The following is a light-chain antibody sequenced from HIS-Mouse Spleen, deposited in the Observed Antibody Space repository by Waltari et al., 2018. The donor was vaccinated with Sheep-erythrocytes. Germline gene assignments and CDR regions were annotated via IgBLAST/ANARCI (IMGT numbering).Light chain of an antibody. CDR3: CSYAGSYNHV. J-gene: IGLJ1*01. Sequence: QSALTQPRSVSGSPGPSVTIPCTGTSSAVGGYHSVSWYQQHPGKAPKRMIYDVSKRPSGVPDRFSGSKSGNTASLTISGLQAEDEADYYCCSYAGSYNHVFATGTKVTVL. CDR1: SSAVGGYHS. V-gene: IGLV2-11*01. CDR2: DVS.